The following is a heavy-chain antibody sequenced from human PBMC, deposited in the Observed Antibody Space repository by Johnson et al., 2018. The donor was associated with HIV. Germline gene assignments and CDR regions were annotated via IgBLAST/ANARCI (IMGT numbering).Heavy chain of an antibody. Sequence: VQLVESGGGLIQPGGSLRLSCAASGFTVSSNYMSWVRQAPGKGLECVSLIYTGGSTFYADSVKGRFTISRDNSKNALYLQMNSLRAEDTAVYYCAREQELIGERAFDIWGQGTMVTVSS. D-gene: IGHD6-13*01. CDR3: AREQELIGERAFDI. CDR2: IYTGGST. CDR1: GFTVSSNY. V-gene: IGHV3-66*03. J-gene: IGHJ3*02.